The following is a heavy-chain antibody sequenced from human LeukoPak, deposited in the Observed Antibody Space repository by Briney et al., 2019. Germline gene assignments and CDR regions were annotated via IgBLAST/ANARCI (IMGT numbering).Heavy chain of an antibody. V-gene: IGHV3-23*01. Sequence: PGGSLRLSCAASGFTFSSYAMSWVRQAPGKGLEWVSAISGSGGSTYYADSVKGRFTISRDNSKNTLYLQMNSLRAEDTAVYYCAKESVSGKGAHKSPFDYWGQGTLVTVSS. CDR1: GFTFSSYA. CDR3: AKESVSGKGAHKSPFDY. J-gene: IGHJ4*02. D-gene: IGHD1-26*01. CDR2: ISGSGGST.